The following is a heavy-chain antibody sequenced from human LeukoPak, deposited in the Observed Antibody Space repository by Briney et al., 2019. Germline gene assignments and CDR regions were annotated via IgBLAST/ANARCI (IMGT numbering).Heavy chain of an antibody. Sequence: SETLSLTCTVSGGSISSYYWSWIRQPAGKGLEWIGRIYTSGSTNYNPSLKSRVTMSVDTSKNQFSLKLSSVTAADTAVYYCARDHYDSSGYSKYYYYYYMDVWGKGTTVTVSS. J-gene: IGHJ6*03. CDR1: GGSISSYY. V-gene: IGHV4-4*07. D-gene: IGHD3-22*01. CDR3: ARDHYDSSGYSKYYYYYYMDV. CDR2: IYTSGST.